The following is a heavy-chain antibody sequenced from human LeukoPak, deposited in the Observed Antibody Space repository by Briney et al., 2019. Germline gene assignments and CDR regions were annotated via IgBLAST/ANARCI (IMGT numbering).Heavy chain of an antibody. CDR2: IYYSGST. J-gene: IGHJ4*02. Sequence: SETLSLTCTVSGGSISSSSYYWGWIRQPPGKGLEWIGSIYYSGSTYYNPSLKSRVTISVDTSKNQFSLKLSSVTAADTAVYYCARDMSYSGYDGVHYFDYWGQGTLVTVSS. D-gene: IGHD5-12*01. V-gene: IGHV4-39*07. CDR3: ARDMSYSGYDGVHYFDY. CDR1: GGSISSSSYY.